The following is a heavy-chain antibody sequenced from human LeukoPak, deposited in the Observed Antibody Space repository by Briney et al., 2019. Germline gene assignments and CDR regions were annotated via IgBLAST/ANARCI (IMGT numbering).Heavy chain of an antibody. V-gene: IGHV3-7*01. CDR1: GFTFSSYW. CDR2: IKQDGSEK. D-gene: IGHD1-26*01. Sequence: SGGSLRLSCAASGFTFSSYWMSWVRQAPGKGLEWVANIKQDGSEKYYVDSVKGRFTISRDNAKNSLYLQMNSLRAEDTAVYYCARRRYSGSSQHFDYWGQRTLVTVSS. J-gene: IGHJ4*02. CDR3: ARRRYSGSSQHFDY.